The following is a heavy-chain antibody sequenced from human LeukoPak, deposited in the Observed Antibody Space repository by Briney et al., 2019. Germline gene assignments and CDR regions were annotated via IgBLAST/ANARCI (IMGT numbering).Heavy chain of an antibody. V-gene: IGHV1-46*01. CDR3: ARDRENFDY. Sequence: LEWMGIINPSGGSTSYAQKFQGRVTMTRDTSTSTVYMELSSLRSEDTAVYYCARDRENFDYWGQGTLVTVSS. J-gene: IGHJ4*02. CDR2: INPSGGST. D-gene: IGHD3-10*01.